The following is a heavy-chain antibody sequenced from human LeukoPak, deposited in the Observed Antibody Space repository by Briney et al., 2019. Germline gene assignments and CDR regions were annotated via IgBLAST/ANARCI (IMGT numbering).Heavy chain of an antibody. CDR1: GGSISSGDYY. J-gene: IGHJ6*02. Sequence: SETLSLTCTVSGGSISSGDYYWSWIRQPPGKGLEWIGYIYYSGSTYYNPSLKSRVTISVDTSKNQFSLKLSSVTAADTAVYYCARDGSGSYYLGGYYYYGMDVWGQGTTVTVS. V-gene: IGHV4-30-4*01. D-gene: IGHD3-10*01. CDR2: IYYSGST. CDR3: ARDGSGSYYLGGYYYYGMDV.